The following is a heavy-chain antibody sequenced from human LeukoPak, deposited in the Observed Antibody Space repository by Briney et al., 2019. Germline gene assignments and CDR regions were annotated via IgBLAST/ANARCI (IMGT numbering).Heavy chain of an antibody. CDR3: ARDSEAFDI. Sequence: GGSLRLSCAASGFTFSSYAMSWIRQAPGKGLEWVSYISNSGSTIYYADSVKGRFTISRDNAKNSLYLQMNSLRAEDTAVYYCARDSEAFDIWGQGTMVTVSS. D-gene: IGHD3-10*01. CDR1: GFTFSSYA. CDR2: ISNSGSTI. V-gene: IGHV3-11*01. J-gene: IGHJ3*02.